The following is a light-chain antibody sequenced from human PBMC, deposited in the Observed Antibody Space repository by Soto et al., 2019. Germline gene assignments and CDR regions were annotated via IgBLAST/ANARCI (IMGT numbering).Light chain of an antibody. Sequence: EIVLTQSPDTLSLSPGERATLSCRASQSVGRNYLAWFQQKPGQAPRLLIHGASSRAPGIPDRFSGSGSETDFALTISRLEPEDFAVFYCQQYAASPLTFGGGTKVEIK. V-gene: IGKV3-20*01. CDR3: QQYAASPLT. CDR2: GAS. J-gene: IGKJ4*01. CDR1: QSVGRNY.